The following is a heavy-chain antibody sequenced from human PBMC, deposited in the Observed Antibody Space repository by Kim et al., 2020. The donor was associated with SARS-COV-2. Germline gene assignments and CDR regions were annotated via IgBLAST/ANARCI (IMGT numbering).Heavy chain of an antibody. V-gene: IGHV1-8*01. Sequence: ASVKVSCKASGYTFTSYDINWVRQATGQGLEWMGWMNPNSGNTGYAQKFQGRVTMTRNTSISTAYMELSSLRSEDTAVYYCARAIQEDGDYGYWGQGTLVTVSS. CDR3: ARAIQEDGDYGY. D-gene: IGHD4-17*01. CDR1: GYTFTSYD. CDR2: MNPNSGNT. J-gene: IGHJ4*02.